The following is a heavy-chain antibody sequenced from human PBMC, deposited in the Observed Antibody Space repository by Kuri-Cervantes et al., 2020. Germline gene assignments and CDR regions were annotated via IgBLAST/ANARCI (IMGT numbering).Heavy chain of an antibody. V-gene: IGHV3-48*04. CDR2: ISSSGSII. Sequence: ETLSLTCAASGFSFSSYWMSWVRQAPGKGLEWVSYISSSGSIIYYADSVKGRFTISRDNAKNSLYLQMNSLRAEDTAVYYCASEYSSGWSDSVEYFQHWGQGTPVTVSS. CDR1: GFSFSSYW. CDR3: ASEYSSGWSDSVEYFQH. D-gene: IGHD6-19*01. J-gene: IGHJ1*01.